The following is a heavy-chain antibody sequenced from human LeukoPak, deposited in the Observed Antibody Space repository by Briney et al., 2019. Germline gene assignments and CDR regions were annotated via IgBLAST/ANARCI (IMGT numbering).Heavy chain of an antibody. CDR2: VIPISGGA. J-gene: IGHJ4*02. CDR3: ARDRGYSSSWYGDY. D-gene: IGHD6-13*01. V-gene: IGHV1-69*01. CDR1: GDNLSNFA. Sequence: GSSVKVSCQVSGDNLSNFAVSWVRQAPGQGLEWMGGVIPISGGATYAQTFRDRVTFTADESTNIAYMELRSLSSDDTAVYYCARDRGYSSSWYGDYWGQGTLVTVSS.